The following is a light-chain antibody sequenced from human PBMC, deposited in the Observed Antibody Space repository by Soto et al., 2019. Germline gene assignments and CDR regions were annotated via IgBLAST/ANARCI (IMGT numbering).Light chain of an antibody. CDR1: QGISSG. Sequence: TQMTKFPFSVLASVGARVTIIVGASQGISSGLAGYQQKPGKAPRLLIYAASSLQSGVPSRFSGSGSGTDFTLTITSLQPEDFATYYCQQAASFPVSFGGGTKVENK. V-gene: IGKV1-12*01. CDR2: AAS. CDR3: QQAASFPVS. J-gene: IGKJ4*01.